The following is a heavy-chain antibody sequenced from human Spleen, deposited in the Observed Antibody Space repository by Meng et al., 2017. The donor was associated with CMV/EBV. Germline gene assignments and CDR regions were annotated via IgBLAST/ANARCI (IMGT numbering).Heavy chain of an antibody. Sequence: GESLKISCVASGFTVSNNYMSWVRQAPGRGLEWVAVIYSSGGETYYADSVKGRFTISRDKSKNTLYLQMNSLRVEDTAVYYCARDFWSGGYYYYYAMDVWGQGTTVTVSS. D-gene: IGHD3-3*01. CDR3: ARDFWSGGYYYYYAMDV. V-gene: IGHV3-66*01. J-gene: IGHJ6*02. CDR1: GFTVSNNY. CDR2: IYSSGGET.